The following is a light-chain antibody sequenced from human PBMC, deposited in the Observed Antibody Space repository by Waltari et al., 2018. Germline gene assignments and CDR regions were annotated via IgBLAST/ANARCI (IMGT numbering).Light chain of an antibody. J-gene: IGLJ3*02. Sequence: KFVLTQPPSVSESPGKTITISCTRSSGSIASAHVQWYQQRPGSAPSTVIYEDNRRPSGLSDRFSGSIDSSSNSASLTISGLKTEDEADYFCQAYDENNPWVSGGGTRLTVL. CDR2: EDN. V-gene: IGLV6-57*04. CDR1: SGSIASAH. CDR3: QAYDENNPWV.